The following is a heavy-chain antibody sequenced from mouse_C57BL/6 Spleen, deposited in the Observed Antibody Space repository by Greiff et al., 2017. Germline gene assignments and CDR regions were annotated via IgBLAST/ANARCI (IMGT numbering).Heavy chain of an antibody. J-gene: IGHJ1*03. CDR3: ARHEDITTVVATDWYFDV. D-gene: IGHD1-1*01. Sequence: QVQLQQSGAELVKPGASVKLSCKASGYTFTEYTIHWVKQRSGQGLEWIGWFYPGSGSIKYNEKFKDKATLTADKASSTVYMELSRLTSEDSAVYFCARHEDITTVVATDWYFDVWGTGTTVTVSS. CDR2: FYPGSGSI. CDR1: GYTFTEYT. V-gene: IGHV1-62-2*01.